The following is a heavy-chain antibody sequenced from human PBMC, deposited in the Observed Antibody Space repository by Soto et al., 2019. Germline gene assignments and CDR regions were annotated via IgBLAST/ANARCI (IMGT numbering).Heavy chain of an antibody. Sequence: EVQLVESGGGLVQPGRSLRLSCAASGFTFDDYAMHWVRQAPGKGLDWVSGISWNSGSIGYADSVKGRFTISRGNAKNSLYLQMNSLRAEDTALYYCAKDGGYCSGGSCYYGMDVWGQGTTVTVSS. V-gene: IGHV3-9*01. CDR2: ISWNSGSI. CDR3: AKDGGYCSGGSCYYGMDV. J-gene: IGHJ6*02. D-gene: IGHD2-15*01. CDR1: GFTFDDYA.